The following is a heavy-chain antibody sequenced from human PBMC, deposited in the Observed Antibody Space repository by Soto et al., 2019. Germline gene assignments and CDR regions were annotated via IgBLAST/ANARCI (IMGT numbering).Heavy chain of an antibody. CDR1: GGSISSSSYY. D-gene: IGHD4-17*01. J-gene: IGHJ3*02. CDR2: IYYSGST. CDR3: ALFITPGGDYASHAFDI. V-gene: IGHV4-39*01. Sequence: SETLSLTCTVSGGSISSSSYYWGWIRQPPGKGLEWIGSIYYSGSTYYNPSLKSRVTISVDTSKNQFSLKLSSVTAADTAVYYCALFITPGGDYASHAFDIWGQGTMVTVS.